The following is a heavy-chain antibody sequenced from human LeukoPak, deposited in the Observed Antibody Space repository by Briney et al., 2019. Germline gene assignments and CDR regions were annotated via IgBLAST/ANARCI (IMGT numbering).Heavy chain of an antibody. CDR2: IYYSGST. V-gene: IGHV4-31*03. CDR1: GGSISSGGYY. J-gene: IGHJ4*02. D-gene: IGHD2-2*01. CDR3: ARLVVPAAAPRYYFDY. Sequence: SETLSLTCTVSGGSISSGGYYWSWIRQHPGKGLEWIGYIYYSGSTYYNPSLKSRVTISVDTSKNKFSLKLSSVTAADTAVYYCARLVVPAAAPRYYFDYWGQGTLVTVSS.